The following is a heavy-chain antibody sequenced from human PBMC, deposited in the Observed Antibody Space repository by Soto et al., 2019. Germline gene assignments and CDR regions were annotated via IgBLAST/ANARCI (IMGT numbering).Heavy chain of an antibody. Sequence: SETLSLTCAVSSDSISSGNWWSWVRQPPGKGLECIGEINHIGSTNYNPSLKSRITISVDKSKNQFSLRVNSVTPADTSVYYCARSRQTSGWYGVFDFWGQGTLVTVSS. D-gene: IGHD6-19*01. CDR2: INHIGST. CDR1: SDSISSGNW. CDR3: ARSRQTSGWYGVFDF. J-gene: IGHJ4*02. V-gene: IGHV4-4*02.